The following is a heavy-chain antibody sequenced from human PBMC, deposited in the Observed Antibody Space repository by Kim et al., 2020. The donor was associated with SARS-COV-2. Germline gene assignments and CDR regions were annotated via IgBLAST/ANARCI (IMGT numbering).Heavy chain of an antibody. CDR3: ARDKRGSSWYSFDY. V-gene: IGHV6-1*01. Sequence: AVSVKSRITINPDTSKNQFSRQLNSVTPEDTAVYYCARDKRGSSWYSFDYWGQGTLVTVSS. J-gene: IGHJ4*02. D-gene: IGHD6-13*01.